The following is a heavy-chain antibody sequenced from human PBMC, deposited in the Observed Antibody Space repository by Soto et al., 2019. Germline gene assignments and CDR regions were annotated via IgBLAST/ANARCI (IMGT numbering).Heavy chain of an antibody. Sequence: SVKVSCKAAGGTFSSYAISWVRQAPGQGLEWMGGIIPIFGTANYAQKFQGRVTITADESTSTAYMELSSLRSEDTAVYYCARGGSAGVYYSYGMDVSGQRTTVTVSS. CDR1: GGTFSSYA. CDR2: IIPIFGTA. D-gene: IGHD3-10*01. J-gene: IGHJ6*02. V-gene: IGHV1-69*13. CDR3: ARGGSAGVYYSYGMDV.